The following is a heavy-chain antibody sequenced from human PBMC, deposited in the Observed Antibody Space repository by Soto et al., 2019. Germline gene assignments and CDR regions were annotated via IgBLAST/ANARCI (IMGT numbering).Heavy chain of an antibody. CDR2: IIPIFGTA. Sequence: GASVKVSCKASGGTFSSYAISWVRQAPGQGLEWMGGIIPIFGTANYAQKFQGRVTITADESTSTAYMELSSLRSEDTAVYYCAIVEMATIAPEIDYYYYGMDVWGQGTKVTVSS. D-gene: IGHD6-25*01. J-gene: IGHJ6*02. V-gene: IGHV1-69*13. CDR1: GGTFSSYA. CDR3: AIVEMATIAPEIDYYYYGMDV.